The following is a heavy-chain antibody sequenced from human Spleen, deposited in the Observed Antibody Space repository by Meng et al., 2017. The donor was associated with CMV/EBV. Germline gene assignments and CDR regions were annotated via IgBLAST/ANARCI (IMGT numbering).Heavy chain of an antibody. J-gene: IGHJ4*02. CDR2: VNGDGSNT. D-gene: IGHD3-16*01. V-gene: IGHV3-74*01. CDR3: ARENWGNFDY. CDR1: GFAFSTSW. Sequence: GESLKISCAASGFAFSTSWMHWVRQAPGKGLVWVSRVNGDGSNTTYADSVKGRFTISRDNAKGALYLQMINLRPEDTSVFYCARENWGNFDYWGQGTMVTVSS.